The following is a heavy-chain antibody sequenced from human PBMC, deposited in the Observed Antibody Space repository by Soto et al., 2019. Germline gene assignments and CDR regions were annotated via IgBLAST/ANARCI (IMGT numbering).Heavy chain of an antibody. CDR3: AVAMVREILIFESSGMHV. D-gene: IGHD3-10*01. V-gene: IGHV1-69*01. CDR1: RGSFNNYA. CDR2: IIPNFDKP. J-gene: IGHJ6*02. Sequence: QVHLVQSGAEVKKPGSSVKVSCKTSRGSFNNYAVSWVLQAPGPGLEWMGGIIPNFDKPNYAQKFQERVTISGYEATRPVYMELWSVRSIDTAVYYCAVAMVREILIFESSGMHVWGQGTTVIVSS.